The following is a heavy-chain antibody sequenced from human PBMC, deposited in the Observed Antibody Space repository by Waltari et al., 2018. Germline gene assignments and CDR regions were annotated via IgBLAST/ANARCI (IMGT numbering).Heavy chain of an antibody. J-gene: IGHJ4*02. D-gene: IGHD3-22*01. CDR3: AKNSGYYDY. CDR2: ISYDGSNK. CDR1: GFTFGTFS. Sequence: QVQLVESGGGVVQPGRSLRLSCSAHGFTFGTFSMHWVRQAPGKGLEWVAVISYDGSNKYYADSVKGRFTISRDNSKNTLYLQMNSLRAEDTAVYYCAKNSGYYDYWGQGTLVTVSS. V-gene: IGHV3-30-3*02.